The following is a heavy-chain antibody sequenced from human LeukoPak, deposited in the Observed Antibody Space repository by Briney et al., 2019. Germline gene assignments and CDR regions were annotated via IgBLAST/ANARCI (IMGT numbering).Heavy chain of an antibody. J-gene: IGHJ5*02. D-gene: IGHD2-15*01. V-gene: IGHV1-3*04. CDR3: ARDHVVGLAPFDP. CDR2: INTGKGNT. CDR1: GYTSTDYA. Sequence: ASVKVSCKASGYTSTDYAMHWVRQAPGERLEWMGWINTGKGNTKYSQKFQGRVTTTMDTSASTAYMELSSLRSEDTAVYYCARDHVVGLAPFDPWGQGTLVTVSS.